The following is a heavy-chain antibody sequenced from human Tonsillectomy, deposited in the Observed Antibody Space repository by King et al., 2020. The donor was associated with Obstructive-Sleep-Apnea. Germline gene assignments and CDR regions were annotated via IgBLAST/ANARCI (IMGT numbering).Heavy chain of an antibody. D-gene: IGHD6-19*01. V-gene: IGHV3-23*04. Sequence: VQLVESGGGLVQPGGSLRLSCAASGFTFSSFAMTWVRQAPGKGLEWVSTFGGSGSGGSTHYADSVKGRVTISRDDSKNSLFLQMSGLRVDDTAVYYCTKEGPIAVAPSFFYGMDVWGQGTTVTVSS. CDR2: FGGSGSGGST. CDR1: GFTFSSFA. J-gene: IGHJ6*02. CDR3: TKEGPIAVAPSFFYGMDV.